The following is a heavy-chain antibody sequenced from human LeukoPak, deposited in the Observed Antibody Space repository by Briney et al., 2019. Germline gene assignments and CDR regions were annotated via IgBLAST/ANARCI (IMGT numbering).Heavy chain of an antibody. Sequence: GGSERLSCAASGFTFSSYSMNWVRQAPGKGLEWVSSISSSSSYIYYADSVKGRFTISRDNARNSLYLQMNSLRAEDTAVYYCARDAGLEWLANYYYYMDVWGKGTTVTVSS. CDR3: ARDAGLEWLANYYYYMDV. V-gene: IGHV3-21*01. CDR1: GFTFSSYS. J-gene: IGHJ6*03. D-gene: IGHD3-3*01. CDR2: ISSSSSYI.